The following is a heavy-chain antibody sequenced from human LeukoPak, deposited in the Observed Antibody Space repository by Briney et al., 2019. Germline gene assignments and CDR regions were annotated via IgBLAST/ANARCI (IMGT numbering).Heavy chain of an antibody. CDR1: GGTFSSYA. V-gene: IGHV1-69*13. Sequence: EASVKVSCKASGGTFSSYAISWVRQAPGQGLEWRGGIIPIFGTANYAQKFQGRVTMTADESTSTAYMELSSLRSEDTAVYYCARGVLIGYSSGWYDYWGQGTLVTVSS. J-gene: IGHJ4*02. CDR3: ARGVLIGYSSGWYDY. D-gene: IGHD6-19*01. CDR2: IIPIFGTA.